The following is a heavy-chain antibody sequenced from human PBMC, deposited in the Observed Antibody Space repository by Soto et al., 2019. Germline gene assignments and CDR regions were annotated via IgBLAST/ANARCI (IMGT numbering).Heavy chain of an antibody. CDR3: ARGAGRHYDIFTGYCYFDY. J-gene: IGHJ4*02. V-gene: IGHV1-69*13. Sequence: SVKVSCKSSGGTFSSYAISWVRQAPGQGLEWMGGIIPIFGTANYAQKFQGRVTITADESTSTAYMELSSLRSEDTAVYYCARGAGRHYDIFTGYCYFDYWGQGTLVTVSS. CDR1: GGTFSSYA. CDR2: IIPIFGTA. D-gene: IGHD3-9*01.